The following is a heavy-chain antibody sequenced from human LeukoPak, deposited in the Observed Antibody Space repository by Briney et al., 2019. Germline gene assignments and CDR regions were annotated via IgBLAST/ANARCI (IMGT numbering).Heavy chain of an antibody. CDR1: GGSISSYY. V-gene: IGHV4-4*07. J-gene: IGHJ4*02. CDR3: AKEGAAAGPDFDL. D-gene: IGHD6-13*01. Sequence: PSETLSLTCTVSGGSISSYYWSWIRQPPGKGLEWIGRFEPSGTTKYNPSLKSRITMSVDTSKNQFSLELNSATAADTAVYYCAKEGAAAGPDFDLWGQGTLVIVSS. CDR2: FEPSGTT.